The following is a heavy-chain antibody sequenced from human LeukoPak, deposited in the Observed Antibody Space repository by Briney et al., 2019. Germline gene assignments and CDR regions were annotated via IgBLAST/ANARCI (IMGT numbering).Heavy chain of an antibody. CDR1: GYTFTGYY. J-gene: IGHJ5*02. CDR2: INPNSGGT. CDR3: ARDTAMVTYWFDP. V-gene: IGHV1-2*02. Sequence: ASVKVSCKASGYTFTGYYIHWVRQAPGQGLEWMGWINPNSGGTNYAQKFQGRVTMTRSTSISTAYMELTRLRSDDTAVYYCARDTAMVTYWFDPWGQGTLVTVSS. D-gene: IGHD5-18*01.